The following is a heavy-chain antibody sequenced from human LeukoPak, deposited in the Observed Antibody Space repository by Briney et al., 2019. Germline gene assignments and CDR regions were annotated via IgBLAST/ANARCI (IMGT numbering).Heavy chain of an antibody. CDR1: GYTFTGYY. CDR3: ARDGGGWRNYYYYYGMDV. V-gene: IGHV1-2*02. CDR2: INPNSGGT. Sequence: GASVKVSCKASGYTFTGYYMHWVRQAPGQGLEWMGWINPNSGGTNYAQKFQGRVTMSRDTSISTAYMELSRLRSDDTAVYYCARDGGGWRNYYYYYGMDVWGQGTTVTVSS. J-gene: IGHJ6*02. D-gene: IGHD2-15*01.